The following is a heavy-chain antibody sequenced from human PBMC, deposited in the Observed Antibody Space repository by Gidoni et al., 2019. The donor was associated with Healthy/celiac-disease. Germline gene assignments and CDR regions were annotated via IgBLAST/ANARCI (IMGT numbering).Heavy chain of an antibody. D-gene: IGHD4-17*01. Sequence: QVQLQESGPGLVKPSETLSLTCTVSVGSISSYYWSWIRQPPGKGLEWIGYIYYSGSTNYNPSLKSRVTISVDTSKNQFSLKLSSVTAADTAVYYCARTTVTTGHAFDIWGQGTMVTVSS. J-gene: IGHJ3*02. CDR1: VGSISSYY. CDR3: ARTTVTTGHAFDI. V-gene: IGHV4-59*01. CDR2: IYYSGST.